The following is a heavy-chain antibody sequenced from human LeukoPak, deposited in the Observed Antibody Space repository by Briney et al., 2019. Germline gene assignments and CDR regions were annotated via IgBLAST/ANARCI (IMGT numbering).Heavy chain of an antibody. V-gene: IGHV3-23*01. CDR1: GFTFSSYA. CDR2: ISGSGGNT. D-gene: IGHD6-6*01. Sequence: GGSLRLSCAASGFTFSSYAMSWVRQAPGKGLEWVSAISGSGGNTYYADSVKGRFTISRDNSKNTLYLQMNSLRAEDTAVYYCAKSIAARPLNFDYWGQGTLVTVSS. J-gene: IGHJ4*02. CDR3: AKSIAARPLNFDY.